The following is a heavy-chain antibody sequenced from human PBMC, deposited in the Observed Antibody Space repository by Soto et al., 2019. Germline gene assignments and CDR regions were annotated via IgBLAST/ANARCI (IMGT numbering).Heavy chain of an antibody. J-gene: IGHJ4*02. D-gene: IGHD3-22*01. CDR1: GGSISSGSYY. V-gene: IGHV4-31*03. CDR3: ARSDSSGKTRYYFDH. Sequence: SATLSLTCTVSGGSISSGSYYWTWIRQHPGKGLEWIGYIYSTESTNYNPSLKSRLTISVDMSASQFSLKLSSVTVADTAVYYCARSDSSGKTRYYFDHWGQGTLVTVSS. CDR2: IYSTEST.